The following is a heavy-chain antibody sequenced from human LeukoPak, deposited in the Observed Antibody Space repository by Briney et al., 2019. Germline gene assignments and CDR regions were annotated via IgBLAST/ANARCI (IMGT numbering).Heavy chain of an antibody. CDR3: AATQDYCSGGSCYLDY. J-gene: IGHJ4*02. V-gene: IGHV4-30-4*01. CDR2: IYYSGST. Sequence: SQTLSLTCTVSGGSISSGDHYWSWIRQPPGKGLEWIGYIYYSGSTYYNPSLKSRVTISVDTSKNQFSLKLSSVTAADTAVYYCAATQDYCSGGSCYLDYWGQGTLVTVSS. D-gene: IGHD2-15*01. CDR1: GGSISSGDHY.